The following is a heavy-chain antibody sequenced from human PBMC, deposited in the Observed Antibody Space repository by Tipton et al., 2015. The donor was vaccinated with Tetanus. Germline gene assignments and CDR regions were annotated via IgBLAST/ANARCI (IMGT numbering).Heavy chain of an antibody. CDR1: GLSLSRDT. CDR3: RRGGVWEAAHDY. Sequence: GSLRLSCAASGLSLSRDTMNWVRQAPGKGLEWVASLSSDSTYIYHSDSVEGRFTISRDNAKNSLYLQMNSLKAEDTAVYYCRRGGVWEAAHDYWGQGTLVTVSS. D-gene: IGHD3-16*01. J-gene: IGHJ4*02. CDR2: LSSDSTYI. V-gene: IGHV3-21*01.